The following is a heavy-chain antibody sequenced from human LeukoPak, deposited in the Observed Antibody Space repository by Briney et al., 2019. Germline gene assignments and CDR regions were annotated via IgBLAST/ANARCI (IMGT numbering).Heavy chain of an antibody. D-gene: IGHD3-16*02. V-gene: IGHV3-7*03. J-gene: IGHJ4*02. CDR1: GFTFSSYW. CDR2: IKQDGSEK. CDR3: ARDGSTTADYDYVWGSYRYRDYFDY. Sequence: GGSLRLSCAASGFTFSSYWMSWVRQAPGKGLEWVANIKQDGSEKYYVDSVKGRFTISRGNAKNSLYLQMNSLRAEDTAVYYCARDGSTTADYDYVWGSYRYRDYFDYWGQGTLVTVSS.